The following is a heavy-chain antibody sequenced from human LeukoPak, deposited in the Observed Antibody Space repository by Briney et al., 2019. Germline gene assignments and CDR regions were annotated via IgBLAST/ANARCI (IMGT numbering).Heavy chain of an antibody. CDR1: GFTFDDYA. CDR2: ISWNSGSI. D-gene: IGHD3-22*01. J-gene: IGHJ3*02. CDR3: AKVGVVVIREGAFDI. V-gene: IGHV3-9*01. Sequence: GRSLRLSCAASGFTFDDYARHWVRQAPGKGLEWVSGISWNSGSIGYADSVKGRFTISRDNAKNSLYLQMNSLRAEDTALYYCAKVGVVVIREGAFDIWGQGTMVTVSS.